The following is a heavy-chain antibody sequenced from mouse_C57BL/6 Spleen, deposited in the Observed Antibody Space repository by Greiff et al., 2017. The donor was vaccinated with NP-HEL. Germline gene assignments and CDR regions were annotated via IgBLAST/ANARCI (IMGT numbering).Heavy chain of an antibody. CDR1: GYTFTSYG. CDR3: ARSDYDYDEAY. Sequence: VQLVESGAELARPGASVKLSCKASGYTFTSYGISWVKQRTGQGLEWIGEIYPRRGNTYYNEKFKGKATLTADKSSSTAYMELRSLTSEDSAVYFCARSDYDYDEAYWGQGTLVTVSA. J-gene: IGHJ3*01. CDR2: IYPRRGNT. V-gene: IGHV1-81*01. D-gene: IGHD2-4*01.